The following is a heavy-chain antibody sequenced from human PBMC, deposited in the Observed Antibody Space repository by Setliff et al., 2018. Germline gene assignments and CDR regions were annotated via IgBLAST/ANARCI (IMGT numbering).Heavy chain of an antibody. D-gene: IGHD3-10*01. Sequence: PGGSLRLSCAASGFTFSSYEMNWVRQAPGKGLEWVSYISSSGSTIYYADSVKGRFTISRDNAKNSLYLQMNSLRAEDTALYYCARDSVTMVRGVIRSYYYYYMDVWGKGTTVTVSS. V-gene: IGHV3-48*03. CDR1: GFTFSSYE. CDR2: ISSSGSTI. CDR3: ARDSVTMVRGVIRSYYYYYMDV. J-gene: IGHJ6*03.